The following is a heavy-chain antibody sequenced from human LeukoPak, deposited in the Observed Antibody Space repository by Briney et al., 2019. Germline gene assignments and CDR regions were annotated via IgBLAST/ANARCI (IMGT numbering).Heavy chain of an antibody. V-gene: IGHV3-30*02. CDR1: GVTFSNYG. Sequence: GGALRLSCGAAGVTFSNYGMVWVRQAPGKGLYWVAFIRYDGNNKLYADSVKGRFTISRDNSKNTLYLHINSLRAEDTAVYYCVKDNPLDYWGQGTLVIVSS. J-gene: IGHJ4*02. CDR3: VKDNPLDY. D-gene: IGHD1-14*01. CDR2: IRYDGNNK.